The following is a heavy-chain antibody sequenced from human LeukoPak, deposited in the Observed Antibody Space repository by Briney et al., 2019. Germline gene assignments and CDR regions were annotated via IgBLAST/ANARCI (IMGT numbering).Heavy chain of an antibody. CDR1: GFTFSSYG. CDR3: AKTSRYCSSTSCPRPYYYYYGMDV. Sequence: GGSLRLSCAASGFTFSSYGMHWVRQAPGKGLEWAAVISYDGSNKYYADSVKGRFTISRDNSKNTLYLQMNSLRAEDTAVYYCAKTSRYCSSTSCPRPYYYYYGMDVWGKGTTVTVSS. V-gene: IGHV3-30*18. D-gene: IGHD2-2*01. J-gene: IGHJ6*04. CDR2: ISYDGSNK.